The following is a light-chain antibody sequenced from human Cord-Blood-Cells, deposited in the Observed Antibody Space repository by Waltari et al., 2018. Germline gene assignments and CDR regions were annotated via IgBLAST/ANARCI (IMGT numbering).Light chain of an antibody. CDR2: DVS. Sequence: QSALTQPASVSGSPGQSITISCTGTSSDVGGYNYVSWYQQHPGKAPKLMMYDVSKRPSGVSNRFSGSKSGNTASLTISGLQAEDEADYYCSSYTSSSIYVFGTGTKVTVL. CDR3: SSYTSSSIYV. J-gene: IGLJ1*01. CDR1: SSDVGGYNY. V-gene: IGLV2-14*01.